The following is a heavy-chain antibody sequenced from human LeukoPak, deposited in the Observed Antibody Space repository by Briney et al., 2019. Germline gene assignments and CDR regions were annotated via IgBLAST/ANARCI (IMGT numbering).Heavy chain of an antibody. J-gene: IGHJ5*02. CDR2: INSDGSST. CDR3: ARSDDFWSQVGLDP. D-gene: IGHD3-3*01. CDR1: GFTFSSYW. Sequence: GGSLRLSCAASGFTFSSYWMHWVRQAPGKGLVWVSRINSDGSSTSYADSVKGRFTISRDNAKNTLYLQMNSLRAEDTAVYYCARSDDFWSQVGLDPWGQGTLVTVSS. V-gene: IGHV3-74*01.